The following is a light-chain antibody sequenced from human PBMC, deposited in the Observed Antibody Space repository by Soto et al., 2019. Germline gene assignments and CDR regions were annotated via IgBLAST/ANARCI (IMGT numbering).Light chain of an antibody. CDR3: QQANSFPLT. Sequence: DIQMTQSPPSLFASVGDRVSITCRASQAIRNNLGWYQQKPGKAPKRLIFDASSLQSGVPSRFSGSGSGTDGTITISSLQPEDFETYYCQQANSFPLTFGGGTKVDIK. CDR1: QAIRNN. CDR2: DAS. J-gene: IGKJ4*01. V-gene: IGKV1-17*01.